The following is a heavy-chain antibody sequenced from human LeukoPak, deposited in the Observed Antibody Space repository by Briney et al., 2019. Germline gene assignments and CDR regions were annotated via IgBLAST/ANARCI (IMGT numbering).Heavy chain of an antibody. V-gene: IGHV4-59*08. CDR2: IYYSGST. CDR1: GCSISSYY. CDR3: ARHDYGDYGWFDP. J-gene: IGHJ5*02. D-gene: IGHD4-17*01. Sequence: SETLSLTCTVSGCSISSYYWSWIRQPPGKGLEWIGYIYYSGSTNYNPSLKSRVTISVDTSKNQFSLKLSSVTAADTAVYYCARHDYGDYGWFDPWGQGTLVTVSS.